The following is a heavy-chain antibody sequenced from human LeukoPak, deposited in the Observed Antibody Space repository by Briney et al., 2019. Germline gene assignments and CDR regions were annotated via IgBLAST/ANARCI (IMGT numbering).Heavy chain of an antibody. J-gene: IGHJ4*02. D-gene: IGHD6-6*01. CDR1: GSTFTGYY. CDR2: ISAYNGNT. Sequence: ASVKVSCKASGSTFTGYYIHWVRQAPGQGLEWMGWISAYNGNTNYAQKLQGRVTMTTDTSTSTVYMELSSLRPEDTAIYYCARDSSTSAQDYWGQGTLVTVSS. CDR3: ARDSSTSAQDY. V-gene: IGHV1-18*04.